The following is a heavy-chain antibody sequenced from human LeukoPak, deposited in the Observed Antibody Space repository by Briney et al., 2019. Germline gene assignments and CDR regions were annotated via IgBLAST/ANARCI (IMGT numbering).Heavy chain of an antibody. Sequence: GESLKISCKGSGYSFSTNWIGWVRHMPGKGLEWMGTIYPSDSDTRYNPSFQGQVTISADRSISTTSLQWRSLKASDTATYYCARLSPGVGATAEYWGQGTLVTVSS. CDR3: ARLSPGVGATAEY. J-gene: IGHJ4*02. D-gene: IGHD1-26*01. CDR1: GYSFSTNW. V-gene: IGHV5-51*01. CDR2: IYPSDSDT.